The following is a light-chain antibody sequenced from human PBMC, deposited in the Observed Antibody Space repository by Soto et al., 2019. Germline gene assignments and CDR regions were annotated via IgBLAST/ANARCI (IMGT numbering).Light chain of an antibody. CDR1: QSLVHSDGNTY. Sequence: DIVLTQTPLSSPVTLGQPASISCRSSQSLVHSDGNTYLSWFHQRPGQPPRLLIDKVSNRFSGVPDRFSGSGAGTDFTLKINRVEAEDVGIYFCMQATQYRPYTFGQVTKLEIK. V-gene: IGKV2-24*01. J-gene: IGKJ2*01. CDR2: KVS. CDR3: MQATQYRPYT.